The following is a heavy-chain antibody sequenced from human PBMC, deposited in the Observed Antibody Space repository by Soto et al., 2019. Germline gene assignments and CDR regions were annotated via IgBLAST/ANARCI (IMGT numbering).Heavy chain of an antibody. Sequence: PGVSLRLSCVASGFTFSSYWMSWVRQAPGKGLEWVANIKQDGSEKYYVDSVKDRFTISRDNAKNSLYLQMNSLRAEDSAVYYCARVYPGSGWPYHYYGMDVWGQGTTVTVSS. V-gene: IGHV3-7*01. D-gene: IGHD6-19*01. CDR1: GFTFSSYW. J-gene: IGHJ6*02. CDR2: IKQDGSEK. CDR3: ARVYPGSGWPYHYYGMDV.